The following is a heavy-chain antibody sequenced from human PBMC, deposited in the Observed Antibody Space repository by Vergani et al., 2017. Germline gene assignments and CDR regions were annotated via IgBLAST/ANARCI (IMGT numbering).Heavy chain of an antibody. CDR1: GGSISSGGYY. J-gene: IGHJ6*02. D-gene: IGHD4-17*01. CDR2: IYYSGST. Sequence: QVQLQESGPGLVKPSQTLSLTCTVSGGSISSGGYYWSWIRQHPGKGLEWIGYIYYSGSTYYNPSLKSRVTISVDTSKNQFSLKLSSVTAADTAVYYCARGTPYGDYVFSWGLDYWGQGTTVTVSS. CDR3: ARGTPYGDYVFSWGLDY. V-gene: IGHV4-31*03.